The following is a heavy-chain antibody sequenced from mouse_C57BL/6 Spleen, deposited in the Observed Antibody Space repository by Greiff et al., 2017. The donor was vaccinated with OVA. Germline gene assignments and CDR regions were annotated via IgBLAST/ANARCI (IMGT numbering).Heavy chain of an antibody. CDR3: ARQSYGNYGRAMDY. Sequence: EVMLVESGGGLVQPGGSLKLSCAASGFTFSDYGMAWVRQAPRKGPEWVAFISNLAYSIYYADTVTGRFTISRENAKNTLYLEMSSLRSEDTAMYYCARQSYGNYGRAMDYWGQGTSVTVSS. J-gene: IGHJ4*01. CDR2: ISNLAYSI. CDR1: GFTFSDYG. V-gene: IGHV5-15*01. D-gene: IGHD2-1*01.